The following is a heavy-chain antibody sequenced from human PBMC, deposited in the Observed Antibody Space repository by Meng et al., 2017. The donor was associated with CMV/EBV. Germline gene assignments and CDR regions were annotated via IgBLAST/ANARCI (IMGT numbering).Heavy chain of an antibody. CDR3: ARWGPIAVAGHPVFDY. CDR2: INPSGGST. J-gene: IGHJ4*02. Sequence: QGQLVQSGAEVKTPGPLVKVSCKASGYTFTSYYMHWVRQAPGQGLEWMGIINPSGGSTSYAQKFQGRVTMTRDTSTSTVYMELSSLRSEDTAVYYCARWGPIAVAGHPVFDYWGQGTLVTVSS. V-gene: IGHV1-46*01. D-gene: IGHD6-19*01. CDR1: GYTFTSYY.